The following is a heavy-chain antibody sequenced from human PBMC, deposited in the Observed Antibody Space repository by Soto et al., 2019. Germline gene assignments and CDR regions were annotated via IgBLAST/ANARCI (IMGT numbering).Heavy chain of an antibody. J-gene: IGHJ4*02. D-gene: IGHD3-16*02. CDR2: ISAYNGNT. CDR1: GYTFTSYG. Sequence: GASVKVSCKASGYTFTSYGISWVRQAPGQGLEWMGWISAYNGNTNYAQKLQGRVTMTTDTSTSTAYMELRSLRSDDTAVYYCARVAREAYDYVWGSYRGSFDYWGQGTLVTVS. V-gene: IGHV1-18*01. CDR3: ARVAREAYDYVWGSYRGSFDY.